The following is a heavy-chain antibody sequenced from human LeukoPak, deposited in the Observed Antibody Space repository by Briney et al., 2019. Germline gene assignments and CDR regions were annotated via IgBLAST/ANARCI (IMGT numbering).Heavy chain of an antibody. D-gene: IGHD6-19*01. CDR3: AKDIGAVAGYAFDI. V-gene: IGHV3-13*01. CDR1: GFTSSNYD. J-gene: IGHJ3*02. Sequence: GGSLRLSCAASGFTSSNYDIHWVRQASGKGLEWVSGIDTAGDTKYPDSVKGRFTISRDNAKNSLYLQMNSLRAEDTALYYCAKDIGAVAGYAFDIWGQGTMVTVSS. CDR2: IDTAGDT.